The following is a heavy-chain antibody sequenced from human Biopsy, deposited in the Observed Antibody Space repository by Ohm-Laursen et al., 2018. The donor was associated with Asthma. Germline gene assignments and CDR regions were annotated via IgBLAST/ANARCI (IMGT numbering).Heavy chain of an antibody. Sequence: ASVKASCKASGYTFISFAIHWVRQAPGQRLEWMGWVNTGNGATKYSQKFQGRVTITRDTSASTAYMELRGLRSEDTATYYCARTYYDFLTGQVKDVFGVWGQGTMVTVSS. V-gene: IGHV1-3*04. D-gene: IGHD3-9*01. CDR3: ARTYYDFLTGQVKDVFGV. CDR2: VNTGNGAT. J-gene: IGHJ3*01. CDR1: GYTFISFA.